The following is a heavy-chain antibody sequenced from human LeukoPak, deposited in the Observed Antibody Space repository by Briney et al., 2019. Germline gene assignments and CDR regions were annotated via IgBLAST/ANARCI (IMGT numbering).Heavy chain of an antibody. J-gene: IGHJ6*03. CDR1: GFTFSSYG. CDR3: ARRVYGYYYYMDV. Sequence: GGSLRLSCAASGFTFSSYGMHWVRQAPGKGLEWVAFIRYDGSNKYYADSVKGRFTISRDNSKNTLYLQMNSLRAEDTAVYYCARRVYGYYYYMDVWGKGTTVTVSS. D-gene: IGHD3-10*01. CDR2: IRYDGSNK. V-gene: IGHV3-30*02.